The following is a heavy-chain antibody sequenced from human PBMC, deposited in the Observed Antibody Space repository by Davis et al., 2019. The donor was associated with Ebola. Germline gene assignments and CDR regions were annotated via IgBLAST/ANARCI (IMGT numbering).Heavy chain of an antibody. D-gene: IGHD4-23*01. J-gene: IGHJ6*04. CDR3: AREHDYGGRNYGMDV. CDR2: IYYSGST. Sequence: SETLSLTCTVSGGSISSGDYYWSWIRQHPGKGLEWIGYIYYSGSTYYNPSLKSRVTISVDTSKNQFSLKLSSVTAADTAVYYCAREHDYGGRNYGMDVWGKGTTVTVSS. CDR1: GGSISSGDYY. V-gene: IGHV4-31*03.